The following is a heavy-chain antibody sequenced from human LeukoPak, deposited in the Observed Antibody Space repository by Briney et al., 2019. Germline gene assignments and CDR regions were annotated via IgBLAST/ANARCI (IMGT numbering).Heavy chain of an antibody. Sequence: GSLRLSCAASGFTVSNNFMYWVRQPPGKGLEWVGSIYYSGSTYYNPSLKSRVTISVDTSKNQFSLKLSSVTAADTAVYYCARRPYLSGSYYWGQGTLVTVSS. V-gene: IGHV4-39*01. CDR1: GFTVSNNF. CDR3: ARRPYLSGSYY. CDR2: IYYSGST. J-gene: IGHJ4*02. D-gene: IGHD1-26*01.